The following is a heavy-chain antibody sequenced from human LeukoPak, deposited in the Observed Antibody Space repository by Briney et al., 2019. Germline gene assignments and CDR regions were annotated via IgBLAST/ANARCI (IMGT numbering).Heavy chain of an antibody. CDR2: IYYDGSNK. V-gene: IGHV3-30*04. Sequence: GGSLRLSCVASGFTFSRDAMHWVRQAPGKGLEWVSDIYYDGSNKYYADSVKGRFTISRDNSKNTLYLQMNSLRAEDTAVYYCGRKGGVVAAGPRWFHRWGQGSLVTVSS. CDR1: GFTFSRDA. D-gene: IGHD6-13*01. CDR3: GRKGGVVAAGPRWFHR. J-gene: IGHJ4*02.